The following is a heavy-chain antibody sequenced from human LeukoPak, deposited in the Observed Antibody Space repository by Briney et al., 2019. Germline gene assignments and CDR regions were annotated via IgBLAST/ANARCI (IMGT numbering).Heavy chain of an antibody. D-gene: IGHD3-10*01. CDR1: GFAFSRDL. Sequence: PGGSLRLSCAASGFAFSRDLMTWVRQAPGKGLEWVSYISGGGSTIYYADSVKGRFTISRDNAENSLYLQMNSLRAEDTAVYYCARGFGELYYFDYWGQGTLVTVSS. J-gene: IGHJ4*02. V-gene: IGHV3-48*04. CDR2: ISGGGSTI. CDR3: ARGFGELYYFDY.